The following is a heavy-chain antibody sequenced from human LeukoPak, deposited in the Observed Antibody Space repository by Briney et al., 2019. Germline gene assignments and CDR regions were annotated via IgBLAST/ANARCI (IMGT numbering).Heavy chain of an antibody. CDR3: ARGRSLRNYYDSSGSPHKFDP. D-gene: IGHD3-22*01. CDR2: IYYSGST. Sequence: SKTLSLTCTVSGGSISSYYWSWIRQPPGKGLEWIGYIYYSGSTNYNPSLKSRVTISVDTSKNQFSLKLSSVTAADTAVYYCARGRSLRNYYDSSGSPHKFDPWGQGTLVTVSS. J-gene: IGHJ5*02. V-gene: IGHV4-59*01. CDR1: GGSISSYY.